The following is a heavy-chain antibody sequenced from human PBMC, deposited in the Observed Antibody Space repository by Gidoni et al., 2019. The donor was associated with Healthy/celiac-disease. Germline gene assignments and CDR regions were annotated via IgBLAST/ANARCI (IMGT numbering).Heavy chain of an antibody. V-gene: IGHV4-39*07. CDR2: IYYSGST. J-gene: IGHJ4*02. CDR3: ASGLSGSYSPFDY. CDR1: GGSISSSSYY. D-gene: IGHD1-26*01. Sequence: QLQLQESGQGLVKHSETLSLTGTVSGGSISSSSYYWGWIRQPPGKGLEWIVSIYYSGSTYYNPSLKSRVTISVDTSKNQFSLKLSSVTAADTAVYYCASGLSGSYSPFDYWGQGTLVTVSS.